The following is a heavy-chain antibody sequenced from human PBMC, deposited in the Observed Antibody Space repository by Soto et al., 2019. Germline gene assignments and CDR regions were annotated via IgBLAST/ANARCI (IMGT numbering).Heavy chain of an antibody. Sequence: SVKVSCKASGGTFSSYAISWVRQAPGQGLEWIGGIIPIFGTANYAQKFQGRVTITADESTSTAYMELSSLRSEDTAVYYCARAGITIFGVVIIATDYYGMDVWGQGTTVTVSS. CDR1: GGTFSSYA. CDR2: IIPIFGTA. CDR3: ARAGITIFGVVIIATDYYGMDV. V-gene: IGHV1-69*13. J-gene: IGHJ6*02. D-gene: IGHD3-3*01.